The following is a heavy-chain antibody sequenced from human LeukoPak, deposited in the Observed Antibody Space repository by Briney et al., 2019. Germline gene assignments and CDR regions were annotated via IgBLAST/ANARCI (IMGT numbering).Heavy chain of an antibody. Sequence: PSETLSLTCTVSGGSISSGDYYWSWIRQPPGKGLEWIGYIYYSGSTYYNPSLKSRVTISVDTSKNQFSLKLSSVTAADTAVYYCARISLRSEGFDYWGQGILVTVSS. CDR1: GGSISSGDYY. D-gene: IGHD5-12*01. CDR3: ARISLRSEGFDY. CDR2: IYYSGST. J-gene: IGHJ4*02. V-gene: IGHV4-30-4*01.